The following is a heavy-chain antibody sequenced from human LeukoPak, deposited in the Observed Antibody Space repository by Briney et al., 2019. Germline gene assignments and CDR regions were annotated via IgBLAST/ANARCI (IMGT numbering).Heavy chain of an antibody. D-gene: IGHD3-9*01. J-gene: IGHJ4*02. CDR1: GYSFSSYW. CDR3: AKVKTYYDILTGHLWPYYFDY. Sequence: GESLKISCKGSGYSFSSYWIGWVRQMPGKGLEWMGTIYPGDSDTRYSPSFQGQVTISADTSINTAYLQWRSLKASDSAMYYCAKVKTYYDILTGHLWPYYFDYWGQGTLVTVSS. CDR2: IYPGDSDT. V-gene: IGHV5-51*01.